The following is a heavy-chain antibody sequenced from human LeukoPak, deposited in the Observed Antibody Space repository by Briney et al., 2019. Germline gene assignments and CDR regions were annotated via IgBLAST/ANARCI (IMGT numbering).Heavy chain of an antibody. V-gene: IGHV3-33*01. J-gene: IGHJ4*02. CDR3: AREAYYYDSSGSGANSCPDY. Sequence: GRSLRLSCAASGFTFSSYGMHWVRQAPGKGLEWVAVIWYDGSNKYYADSVKGRFTISRDNSKNTLYLQMNSLRAEDTAVYYCAREAYYYDSSGSGANSCPDYWGQGTLVTVSS. CDR1: GFTFSSYG. D-gene: IGHD3-22*01. CDR2: IWYDGSNK.